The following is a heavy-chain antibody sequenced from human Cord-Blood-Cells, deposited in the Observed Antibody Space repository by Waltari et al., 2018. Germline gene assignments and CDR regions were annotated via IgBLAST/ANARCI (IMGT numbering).Heavy chain of an antibody. CDR2: TYYRSKWYN. V-gene: IGHV6-1*01. D-gene: IGHD3-10*01. Sequence: QVQLQQSGPGLVKPSPTLSPTCAIPGDSVSSNRAAWHWIRQFPSRGLAWLGRTYYRSKWYNDYAVSVKSRITINPDTSKNQFSLQLNSVTPEDTAVYYCAREGRRAGYYYYMDVWGKGTTVTVSS. J-gene: IGHJ6*03. CDR3: AREGRRAGYYYYMDV. CDR1: GDSVSSNRAA.